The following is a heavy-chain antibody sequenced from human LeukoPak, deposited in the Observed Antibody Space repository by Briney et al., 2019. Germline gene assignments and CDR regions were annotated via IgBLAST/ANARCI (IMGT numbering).Heavy chain of an antibody. Sequence: LSGGSLRLSCAASGFTFSRYVMHWVRQAPGKGLEYVSAISHNGLSTYYVDSMKGGFTISRDNSKNMLYLHMGSLRVEDLAVYYCASRTDCTSTNCPSAFDLWGQGTMVIVSS. D-gene: IGHD2-2*01. CDR2: ISHNGLST. J-gene: IGHJ3*01. CDR3: ASRTDCTSTNCPSAFDL. V-gene: IGHV3-64*02. CDR1: GFTFSRYV.